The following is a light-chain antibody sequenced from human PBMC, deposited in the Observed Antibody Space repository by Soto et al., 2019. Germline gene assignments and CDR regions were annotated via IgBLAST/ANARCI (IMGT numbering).Light chain of an antibody. CDR3: QQANSFPLT. Sequence: DLQMTQSPSSVSASVGDRVTITCRASQDISSWLAWYQQKPGKAPKLLIYAASSLQSGVPSTFSGSGSGTDFTLTSSSLQPEDFATYYCQQANSFPLTFGGGTKVEIK. J-gene: IGKJ4*01. CDR1: QDISSW. CDR2: AAS. V-gene: IGKV1-12*01.